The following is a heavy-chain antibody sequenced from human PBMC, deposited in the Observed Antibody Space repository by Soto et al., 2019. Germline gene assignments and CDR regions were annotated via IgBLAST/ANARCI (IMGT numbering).Heavy chain of an antibody. CDR2: INTNTGGT. J-gene: IGHJ5*01. CDR3: ARDLSPCSNGGGSKNCFDS. V-gene: IGHV1-2*02. CDR1: GYTFIGYY. Sequence: GASVKVSCKASGYTFIGYYIHWVRQAPGQGLEWMGWINTNTGGTNYAQKFQGRVTMTRDTSISTDYMELSSLTSEDTAVYYFARDLSPCSNGGGSKNCFDSWGQGALVTVSS. D-gene: IGHD2-8*01.